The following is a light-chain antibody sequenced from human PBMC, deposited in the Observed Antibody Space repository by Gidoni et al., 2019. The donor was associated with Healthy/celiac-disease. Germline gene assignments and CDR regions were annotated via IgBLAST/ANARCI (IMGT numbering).Light chain of an antibody. CDR1: QSITNY. Sequence: DIQMTQSPSSLSASLGDRVTTTCRASQSITNYLNLYQQKPVKAQKLLIYAASSLQSGVPSRFSGSGCGKDFTLTSSSLQAEDFANYCSQQRYSTRPITFGEGTRLEIK. V-gene: IGKV1-39*01. J-gene: IGKJ5*01. CDR2: AAS. CDR3: QQRYSTRPIT.